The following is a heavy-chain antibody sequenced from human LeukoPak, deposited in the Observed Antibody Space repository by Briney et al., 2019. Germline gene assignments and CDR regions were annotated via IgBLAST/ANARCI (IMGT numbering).Heavy chain of an antibody. V-gene: IGHV1-69*13. Sequence: SVKVSCKASGGTFSSYAISWVRQAPGQGLEWMGGIIPIFGTANYAQKFQGRVTITADESTSTAYIELSSLRSEDTAVYYCVRDPGSGSYYVYWGQGTLVTVSS. CDR2: IIPIFGTA. CDR3: VRDPGSGSYYVY. D-gene: IGHD1-26*01. CDR1: GGTFSSYA. J-gene: IGHJ4*02.